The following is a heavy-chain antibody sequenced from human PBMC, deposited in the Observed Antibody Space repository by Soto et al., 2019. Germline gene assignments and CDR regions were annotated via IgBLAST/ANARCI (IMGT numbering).Heavy chain of an antibody. V-gene: IGHV4-39*07. CDR3: ARSQREQWLVPGNWFDP. Sequence: PSETLSLTCSVSGGSISSSSYYWAWIRQAPGKGLEWIGSINYSGKTYYNPSLKSRVTISVDTSKNQFSLKLSSVTAADTAVYYCARSQREQWLVPGNWFDPWGQGTLVTV. CDR1: GGSISSSSYY. CDR2: INYSGKT. J-gene: IGHJ5*02. D-gene: IGHD6-19*01.